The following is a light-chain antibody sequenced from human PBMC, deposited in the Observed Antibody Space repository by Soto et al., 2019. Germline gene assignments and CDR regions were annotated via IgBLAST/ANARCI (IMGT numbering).Light chain of an antibody. J-gene: IGKJ1*01. CDR2: GPS. V-gene: IGKV3-20*01. CDR1: QTVSSNY. Sequence: EIVLTQSPGTLSLSPGERATLSCRASQTVSSNYLAWYQQKPGQAPRLLVYGPSTRATGIPDRFSGSGSGTDFHLTISRLEFGDSAVYYCQQYGDSPKTFGQGTKVEIK. CDR3: QQYGDSPKT.